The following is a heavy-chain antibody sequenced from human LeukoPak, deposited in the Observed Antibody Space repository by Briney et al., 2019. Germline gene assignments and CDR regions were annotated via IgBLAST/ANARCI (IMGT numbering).Heavy chain of an antibody. J-gene: IGHJ6*02. V-gene: IGHV3-30*18. CDR1: LFTFSTYA. Sequence: WGTLRLSCAASLFTFSTYAMHWVRQGPGTPREWLAVIAFSASVTYHADSAKGRFTIASVNPKNTQSLHTNTVRAEDTALYYGSKAGPQQHGSGADADYGMDVWGQGTTVTVSS. CDR2: IAFSASVT. D-gene: IGHD3-10*01. CDR3: SKAGPQQHGSGADADYGMDV.